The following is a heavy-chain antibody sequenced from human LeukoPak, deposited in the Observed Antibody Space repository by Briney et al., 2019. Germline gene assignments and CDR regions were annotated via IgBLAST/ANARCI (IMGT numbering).Heavy chain of an antibody. CDR1: GFTFSSYG. D-gene: IGHD4-17*01. Sequence: GGSLRLSCAASGFTFSSYGMHWVRQAPGKGLEWVAVISYDGSNKYYADSVKGRFTISRDNSKNTLYLQMNSLRADDTAVYYCAKERQTGDYFTSDFWGQGTLVTVSS. CDR2: ISYDGSNK. V-gene: IGHV3-30*18. J-gene: IGHJ4*02. CDR3: AKERQTGDYFTSDF.